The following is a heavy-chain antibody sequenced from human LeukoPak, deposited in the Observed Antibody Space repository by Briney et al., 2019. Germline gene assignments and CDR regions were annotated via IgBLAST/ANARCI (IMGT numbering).Heavy chain of an antibody. J-gene: IGHJ5*02. CDR2: IIPIFGTA. CDR3: ARTLYSGSYLQFDP. V-gene: IGHV1-69*05. D-gene: IGHD1-26*01. CDR1: GGTFSSYA. Sequence: SVKVSCKASGGTFSSYAISWVRQAPGQGLEWMGGIIPIFGTANYAQKFQGRVTMTRDTSISTAYMELSRLRSDDTAVYYCARTLYSGSYLQFDPWGQGTLVTVSS.